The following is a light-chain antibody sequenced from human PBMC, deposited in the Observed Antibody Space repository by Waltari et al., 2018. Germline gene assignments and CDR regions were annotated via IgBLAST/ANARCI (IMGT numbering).Light chain of an antibody. V-gene: IGKV3-11*01. J-gene: IGKJ2*01. CDR1: QSVSRN. CDR2: DAS. CDR3: QQRSDWSYT. Sequence: EIVLTQSPATLSLSPGERATLSCRASQSVSRNLAWYQQKPGQAPRLPIYDASNRATGIPARFSGSGSGTDFTLTISSLEPEDFAVYYCQQRSDWSYTFGQGTKLEI.